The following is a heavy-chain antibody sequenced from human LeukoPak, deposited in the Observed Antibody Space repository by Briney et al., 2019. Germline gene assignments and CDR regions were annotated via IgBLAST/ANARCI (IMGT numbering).Heavy chain of an antibody. CDR3: ARVYYYGSGSYRDYYYYMDV. Sequence: SETLSLTCTVSGGSISSYYWSWIRQPAGKGLEWIGRIYTSGSTNYNPSLKSRVTMSVDTSKNQFSQRLSSVTAADTAVYYCARVYYYGSGSYRDYYYYMDVWGKGTTVTVSS. V-gene: IGHV4-4*07. CDR1: GGSISSYY. D-gene: IGHD3-10*01. CDR2: IYTSGST. J-gene: IGHJ6*03.